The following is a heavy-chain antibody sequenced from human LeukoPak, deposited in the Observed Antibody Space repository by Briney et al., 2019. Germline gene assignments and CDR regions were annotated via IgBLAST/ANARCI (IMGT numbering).Heavy chain of an antibody. D-gene: IGHD3-22*01. J-gene: IGHJ6*02. Sequence: ASVKVSCKASGYIFTGYGIGWVRQAPGQGLEWMGWISAYNGNTDYAQKLQGRVTMTTDTSTSTAYMELRSLRSDDTAVYYCARCDSSGYWYGMDVWGQGITVTVSS. V-gene: IGHV1-18*01. CDR1: GYIFTGYG. CDR2: ISAYNGNT. CDR3: ARCDSSGYWYGMDV.